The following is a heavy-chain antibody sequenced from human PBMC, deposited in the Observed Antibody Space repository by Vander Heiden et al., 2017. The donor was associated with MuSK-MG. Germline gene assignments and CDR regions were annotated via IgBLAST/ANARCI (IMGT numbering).Heavy chain of an antibody. J-gene: IGHJ4*02. CDR2: ISGSGGST. Sequence: EVQLLESGGGLVQPGGSLRLSCAASGFPFSSYAMSWVRQAPGKGLEWVSAISGSGGSTYYADAVKGRFTISRDNSKNTLYLQMNSLRAEDTAVYYCAKDLNYYDSSWGYWGQGTLVTVSS. CDR1: GFPFSSYA. D-gene: IGHD3-22*01. CDR3: AKDLNYYDSSWGY. V-gene: IGHV3-23*01.